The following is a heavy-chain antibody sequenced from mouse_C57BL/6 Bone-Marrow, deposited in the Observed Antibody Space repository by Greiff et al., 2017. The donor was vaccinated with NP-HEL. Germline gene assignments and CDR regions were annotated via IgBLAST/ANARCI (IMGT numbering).Heavy chain of an antibody. CDR3: ARWGLPDY. V-gene: IGHV1-82*01. CDR1: GYAFSSSW. J-gene: IGHJ2*01. CDR2: IYPGDGDT. Sequence: QVQLKESGPELVKPGASVKISCKASGYAFSSSWMNWVKQRPGKGLEWIGRIYPGDGDTNYNGKFKGKATLTADKSSSTAYMQLSSLTSEDSAVYFCARWGLPDYWGQGTTLTVSS. D-gene: IGHD3-1*01.